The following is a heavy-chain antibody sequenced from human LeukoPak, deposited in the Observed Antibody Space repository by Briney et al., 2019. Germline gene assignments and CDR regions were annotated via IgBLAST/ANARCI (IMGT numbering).Heavy chain of an antibody. CDR2: IYYSGST. V-gene: IGHV4-39*07. CDR3: AIALGMATINY. CDR1: GGSISSSSYY. Sequence: PSETLSLTCTVSGGSISSSSYYWGWIRQPPGKGLEWIGSIYYSGSTYYNPSLKSRVTISVDTSKNQFSLKLSSVTAADTAVYYCAIALGMATINYWGQGTLVTVSS. J-gene: IGHJ4*02. D-gene: IGHD5-24*01.